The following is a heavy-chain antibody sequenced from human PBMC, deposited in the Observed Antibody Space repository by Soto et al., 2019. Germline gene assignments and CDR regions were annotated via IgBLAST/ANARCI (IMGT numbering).Heavy chain of an antibody. V-gene: IGHV4-39*01. CDR2: IYYSGST. CDR1: GGSISSSSYY. D-gene: IGHD2-2*01. CDR3: AREGMYQNYYYFGMDV. Sequence: PSETLSLTCTVSGGSISSSSYYWGWIRQPPGKGLEWIGSIYYSGSTYYNPSLKSRVTISVDTSKNQFSLRAEDTAVYYCAREGMYQNYYYFGMDVWGQGTTVTVSS. J-gene: IGHJ6*02.